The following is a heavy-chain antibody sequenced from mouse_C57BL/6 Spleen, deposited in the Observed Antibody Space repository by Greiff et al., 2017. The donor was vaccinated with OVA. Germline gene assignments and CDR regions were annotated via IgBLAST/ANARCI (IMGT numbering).Heavy chain of an antibody. CDR3: ARDGWAFDY. D-gene: IGHD3-3*01. J-gene: IGHJ2*01. V-gene: IGHV5-16*01. Sequence: EVKLMESEGGLVQPGSSMKLSCTASGFTFSDYYMAWVRQVPEKGLEWVANINYDGSSTYYLDSLKSRFIISRDNAKNILYLQMSSLKSEDTATYYCARDGWAFDYWGQGTTLTVSS. CDR2: INYDGSST. CDR1: GFTFSDYY.